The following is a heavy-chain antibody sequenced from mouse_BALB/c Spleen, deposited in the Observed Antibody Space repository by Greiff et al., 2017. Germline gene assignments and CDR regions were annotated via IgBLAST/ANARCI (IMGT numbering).Heavy chain of an antibody. CDR3: ARSNYGNMAY. D-gene: IGHD2-1*01. V-gene: IGHV14-1*02. CDR1: GFNITDYY. J-gene: IGHJ3*01. Sequence: VQLKESGAELVRPGALVKLSCKASGFNITDYYMHWVKQRPEQGLEWIGWIDPENGNTIYDPKFPGKASITADTSSNTAYLQLSSLTSEDTAVYYCARSNYGNMAYWGQGTLVTVSA. CDR2: IDPENGNT.